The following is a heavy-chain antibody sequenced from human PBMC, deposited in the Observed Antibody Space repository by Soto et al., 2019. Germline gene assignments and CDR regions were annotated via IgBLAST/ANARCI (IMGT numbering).Heavy chain of an antibody. J-gene: IGHJ4*02. CDR1: GFTFSSYA. CDR2: ISGSGGST. V-gene: IGHV3-23*01. Sequence: EVQLLESGGGLVQPGGSLRLSCAASGFTFSSYAMSWVRQAPGKGLEWVSAISGSGGSTYYADSVKGRFTISRDNSENTLYLQMNILSAEDMAVYYCGKLYCDSALYYSVYRGQGTLVTVSS. CDR3: GKLYCDSALYYSVY. D-gene: IGHD4-17*01.